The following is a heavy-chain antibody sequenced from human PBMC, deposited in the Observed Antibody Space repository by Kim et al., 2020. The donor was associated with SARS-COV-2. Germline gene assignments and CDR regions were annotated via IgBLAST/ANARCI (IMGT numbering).Heavy chain of an antibody. CDR1: GGSISSGGYY. J-gene: IGHJ3*02. Sequence: SETLSLTCTVSGGSISSGGYYWSWIRQHPGKGLEWIGYIYYSGSTYYNPSLKSRVTISVDTSKNQFSLKLSSVTAADTAVYYCARVYDSSGSPRLDAFDIWGQGTMVTVSS. V-gene: IGHV4-31*03. CDR3: ARVYDSSGSPRLDAFDI. CDR2: IYYSGST. D-gene: IGHD3-22*01.